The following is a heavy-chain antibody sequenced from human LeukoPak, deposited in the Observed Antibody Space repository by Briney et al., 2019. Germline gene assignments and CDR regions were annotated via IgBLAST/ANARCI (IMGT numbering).Heavy chain of an antibody. V-gene: IGHV1-46*01. CDR3: ARSFTSTSSHDY. CDR2: INPTGGGT. D-gene: IGHD1-26*01. CDR1: GYSLTSYN. Sequence: ASVKVSCKASGYSLTSYNMHWVRQAPGQGLEWMGIINPTGGGTTYAQRFQGRIIMTRDTSTHTVYMELSSLRSDDTAVYYCARSFTSTSSHDYWGQGTLVTVSS. J-gene: IGHJ4*02.